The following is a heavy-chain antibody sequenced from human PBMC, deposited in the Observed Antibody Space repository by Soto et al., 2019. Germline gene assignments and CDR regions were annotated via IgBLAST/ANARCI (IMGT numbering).Heavy chain of an antibody. J-gene: IGHJ5*02. CDR1: GFPINKAW. V-gene: IGHV3-15*01. CDR2: LKSVSDGGKA. D-gene: IGHD3-3*01. CDR3: TTMRWNFWSTA. Sequence: PGGSLRLSCAVSGFPINKAWMGWVRQGPGKGLEWVGRLKSVSDGGKAEFTAPVKDRFSISRDDSKNMMYLQMNSLKAEDAAVYFCTTMRWNFWSTAWGQGTRVTVSS.